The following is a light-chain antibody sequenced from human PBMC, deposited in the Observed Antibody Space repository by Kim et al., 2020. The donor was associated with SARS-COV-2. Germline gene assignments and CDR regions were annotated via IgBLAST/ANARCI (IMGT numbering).Light chain of an antibody. CDR1: SGSIASNY. CDR2: EEN. J-gene: IGLJ3*02. V-gene: IGLV6-57*01. CDR3: QSYDSSNRWV. Sequence: KTVTISCTRSSGSIASNYVQWYQQRPGSSPTTVIYEENQRPSGVPDRFSGSIDSSSNSASLTISGLKTEDEADYYCQSYDSSNRWVFGGGTKLTVL.